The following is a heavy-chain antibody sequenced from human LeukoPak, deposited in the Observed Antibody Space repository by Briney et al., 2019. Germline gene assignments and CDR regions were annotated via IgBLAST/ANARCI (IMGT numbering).Heavy chain of an antibody. CDR3: ARESGKFDY. CDR2: ISGDGVST. Sequence: GGFLRLSCVASGLPIADFAMHWVREAPGKGLEWVSLISGDGVSTFYADSVKGRFSISRDNSKNSLSLEMNSLRTEDTAMYYCARESGKFDYWGQGTLVAVSS. J-gene: IGHJ4*02. V-gene: IGHV3-43*02. CDR1: GLPIADFA.